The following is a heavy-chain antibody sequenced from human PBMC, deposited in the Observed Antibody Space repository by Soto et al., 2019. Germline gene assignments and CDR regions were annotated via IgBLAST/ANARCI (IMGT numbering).Heavy chain of an antibody. V-gene: IGHV3-74*01. Sequence: GGSLRLSCAASGFTFSTYWMYWVRQAPGKRLVWVSRINSDGISTSYADSVKGRFTISRDNAKNTLYLQMNSLRAEDTAVYYCARSRLHLDYWGQGTLVTVSS. CDR1: GFTFSTYW. CDR2: INSDGIST. J-gene: IGHJ4*02. D-gene: IGHD4-4*01. CDR3: ARSRLHLDY.